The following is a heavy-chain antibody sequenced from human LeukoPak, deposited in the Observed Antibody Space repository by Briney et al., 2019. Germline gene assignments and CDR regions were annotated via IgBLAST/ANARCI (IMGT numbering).Heavy chain of an antibody. J-gene: IGHJ3*02. V-gene: IGHV3-48*03. D-gene: IGHD3-10*01. CDR3: ARDYNYYGSGSDAFDI. CDR2: ISSSGSTI. Sequence: GGSLRLSCAASGFTFSSYEMNWVRQAPGKGLEWVSYISSSGSTIYYADTVKGRFTISRDNAKNSLNLQMNSLRAEDTAVYYCARDYNYYGSGSDAFDIWGQGTMVTVSS. CDR1: GFTFSSYE.